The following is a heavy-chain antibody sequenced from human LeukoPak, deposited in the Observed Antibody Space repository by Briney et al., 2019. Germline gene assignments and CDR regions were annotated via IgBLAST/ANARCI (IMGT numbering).Heavy chain of an antibody. D-gene: IGHD6-13*01. J-gene: IGHJ4*02. V-gene: IGHV3-53*01. CDR3: ARVVPDSWSSDY. CDR1: GFTVSTNY. Sequence: GGSLRLSCAASGFTVSTNYMSWVRQVSGEGLEFVSLISTGGTTHYADSVKGRFSISSDNSKNTLYLQMNSLRAEDTAVYYCARVVPDSWSSDYWGQGTLVTVSS. CDR2: ISTGGTT.